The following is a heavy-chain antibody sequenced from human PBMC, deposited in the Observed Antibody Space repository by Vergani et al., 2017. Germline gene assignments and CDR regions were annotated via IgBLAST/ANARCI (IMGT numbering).Heavy chain of an antibody. Sequence: QVQLQESGPGLVKPSETLSLTCTVSGGSISSYYWSWIRQPPGEGLGWIGYIYYSGSTNYNPSLKIRVTISVDTSKNQFSLKLSSVTAADTAVYYCARELAVAGRLFDYWGQGTLVTVSS. V-gene: IGHV4-59*01. J-gene: IGHJ4*02. CDR1: GGSISSYY. CDR2: IYYSGST. D-gene: IGHD6-19*01. CDR3: ARELAVAGRLFDY.